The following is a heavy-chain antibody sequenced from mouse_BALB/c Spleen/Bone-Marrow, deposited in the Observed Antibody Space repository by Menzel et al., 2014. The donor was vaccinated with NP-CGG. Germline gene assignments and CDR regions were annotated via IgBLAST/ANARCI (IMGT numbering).Heavy chain of an antibody. V-gene: IGHV1-14*01. J-gene: IGHJ2*01. CDR1: GYTFTAYV. CDR2: INPYNDGT. Sequence: EVKLQESGPELVKPGASVKMSCKASGYTFTAYVMHWVKQKPGQGLEWIGYINPYNDGTNYIEKFKGKATLTSDIPSSTAYMELSSLTSEDSAVYYCAREGWLLRFDYWGQGTTLTVSS. D-gene: IGHD2-3*01. CDR3: AREGWLLRFDY.